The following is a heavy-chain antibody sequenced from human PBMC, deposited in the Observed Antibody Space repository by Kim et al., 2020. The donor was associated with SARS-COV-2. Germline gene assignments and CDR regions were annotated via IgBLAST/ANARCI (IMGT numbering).Heavy chain of an antibody. J-gene: IGHJ4*01. Sequence: LSLTCAASGFTFSSYGMHWVRQAPGKGLEWVAGISYDGSNKYYADSVKGRFTISRDNSKNTLYLQMNSLRAEDTAVYYCAKVGRITMVRGEPDDYWG. CDR1: GFTFSSYG. CDR2: ISYDGSNK. CDR3: AKVGRITMVRGEPDDY. D-gene: IGHD3-10*01. V-gene: IGHV3-30*18.